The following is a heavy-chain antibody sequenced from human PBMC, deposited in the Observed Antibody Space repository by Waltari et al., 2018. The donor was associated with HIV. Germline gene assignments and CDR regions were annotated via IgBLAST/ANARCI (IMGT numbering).Heavy chain of an antibody. CDR1: GGSFSGYY. Sequence: QVQLQQWGAGLLKPSETLSLTCAVYGGSFSGYYWRWIRQPPGKGLVWIGEITHSGSTNYNPAHKRRVTISVGTAKNQFCRELSGVAAADTAGDYGAGTIDYVGSGAVEIWGQGTMVTVSS. CDR2: ITHSGST. D-gene: IGHD4-17*01. J-gene: IGHJ3*02. CDR3: AGTIDYVGSGAVEI. V-gene: IGHV4-34*01.